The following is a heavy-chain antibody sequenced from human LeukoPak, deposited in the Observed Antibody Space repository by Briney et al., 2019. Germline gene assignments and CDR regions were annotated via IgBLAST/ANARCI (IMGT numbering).Heavy chain of an antibody. J-gene: IGHJ3*01. CDR2: INHSGRT. D-gene: IGHD4-17*01. V-gene: IGHV4-34*01. Sequence: SETLSLTCAVYGGSFSAYHSSWIRQPPGKGLEWIGEINHSGRTTYNPSLKSRATISVDTPKNQFSLKLTSVTAADTAVYYCARDHYDWGQGTMVSVSS. CDR3: ARDHYD. CDR1: GGSFSAYH.